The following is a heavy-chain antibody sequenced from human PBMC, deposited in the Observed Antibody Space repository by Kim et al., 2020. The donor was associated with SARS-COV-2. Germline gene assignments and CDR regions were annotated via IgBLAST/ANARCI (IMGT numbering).Heavy chain of an antibody. D-gene: IGHD4-17*01. CDR3: ARESRDDYGLAYYYGMDV. Sequence: SVKVSCKASGGTFSSYAISWVRQAPGQGLEWMGGIIPIFGTANYAQKFQGRVTITADESTSTAYMELSSLRSEDTAVYYCARESRDDYGLAYYYGMDVWGQGTTVTVSS. CDR2: IIPIFGTA. CDR1: GGTFSSYA. J-gene: IGHJ6*02. V-gene: IGHV1-69*13.